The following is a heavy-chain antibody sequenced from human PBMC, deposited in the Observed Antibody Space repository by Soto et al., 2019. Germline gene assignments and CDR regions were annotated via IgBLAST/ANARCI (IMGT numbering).Heavy chain of an antibody. Sequence: PSETLSLTCIVSGESISSSSYYWGWIGQPPGKGWEGIGSIYYSGRTYYNPSFKSRVPMSIDTSKNQFSLKLSSVTATDTAVYYCARQRTTVVTQAYFDHWGQGALVTVSS. J-gene: IGHJ4*02. CDR1: GESISSSSYY. CDR3: ARQRTTVVTQAYFDH. D-gene: IGHD2-21*02. V-gene: IGHV4-39*01. CDR2: IYYSGRT.